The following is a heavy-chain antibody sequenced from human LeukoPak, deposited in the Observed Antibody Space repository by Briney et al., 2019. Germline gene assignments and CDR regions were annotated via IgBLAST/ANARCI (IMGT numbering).Heavy chain of an antibody. CDR3: ARDRFTRSGWYRDSDY. Sequence: GGSLRLSCAASGFTFSSYWMHWVRQAPGKGLVWVSRINSDGSSTSYADSVKGRFTISRDNAKNTLYLQMNSLRAEDTAVYYCARDRFTRSGWYRDSDYWGQGTLVTVSS. V-gene: IGHV3-74*01. CDR2: INSDGSST. J-gene: IGHJ4*02. D-gene: IGHD6-19*01. CDR1: GFTFSSYW.